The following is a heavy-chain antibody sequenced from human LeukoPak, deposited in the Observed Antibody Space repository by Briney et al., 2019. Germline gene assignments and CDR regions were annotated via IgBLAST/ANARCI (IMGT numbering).Heavy chain of an antibody. J-gene: IGHJ5*01. V-gene: IGHV4-31*03. CDR3: AKYTTTGWKVGFDP. CDR1: GGSISRGDYY. D-gene: IGHD1-1*01. CDR2: IYYSGST. Sequence: SQTLSLTCTVSGGSISRGDYYWSWIRQLPGKGLEWIGYIYYSGSTYYNPSLKSRLTMSVDTAKNQFSRRLRSVTAADTAVYYCAKYTTTGWKVGFDPWGQGTLITVSS.